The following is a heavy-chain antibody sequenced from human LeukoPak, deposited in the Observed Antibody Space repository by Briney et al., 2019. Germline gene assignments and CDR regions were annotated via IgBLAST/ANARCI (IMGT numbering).Heavy chain of an antibody. CDR2: ISGSGGST. J-gene: IGHJ4*02. V-gene: IGHV3-23*01. D-gene: IGHD2-15*01. CDR1: GFTFNTYA. CDR3: AKGKGSSSSSIDW. Sequence: GGSLRFSCAASGFTFNTYAMSWVRQAPGKGLEWVSAISGSGGSTYYADSVKGRFTISRDNSKNTLYLQIHSLRAEDTAVYYCAKGKGSSSSSIDWWGQGTLVTVSS.